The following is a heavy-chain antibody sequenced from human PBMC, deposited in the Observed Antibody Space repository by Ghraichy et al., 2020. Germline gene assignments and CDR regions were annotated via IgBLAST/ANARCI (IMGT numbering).Heavy chain of an antibody. CDR3: GTGTTDS. Sequence: SETLSLTCTVSGGSISSSSYYWGWIRQPPGKGLEWIGTIYYSGSTYYNPSLKSRVTISLDTSKNQFSLMLSSVTAADTAVYYCGTGTTDSWGQGTLVTVSS. V-gene: IGHV4-39*01. J-gene: IGHJ4*02. D-gene: IGHD1-1*01. CDR2: IYYSGST. CDR1: GGSISSSSYY.